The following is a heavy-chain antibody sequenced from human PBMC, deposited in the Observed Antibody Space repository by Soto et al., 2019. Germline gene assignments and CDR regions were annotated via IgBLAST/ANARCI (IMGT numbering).Heavy chain of an antibody. CDR1: GYTFTSYD. J-gene: IGHJ5*02. CDR2: ISAYNGNT. D-gene: IGHD3-9*01. CDR3: ARDLVVPRPLRYSSFDP. Sequence: VASVKVSCKASGYTFTSYDINWVRQATGQGLEWMGWISAYNGNTNYAQKLQGRVTMTTDTSTSTAYMELRSLRSDDTAVYYCARDLVVPRPLRYSSFDPWGQGTLVTVS. V-gene: IGHV1-18*01.